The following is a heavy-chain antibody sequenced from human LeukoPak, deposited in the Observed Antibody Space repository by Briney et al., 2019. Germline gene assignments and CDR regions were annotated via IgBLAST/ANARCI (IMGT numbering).Heavy chain of an antibody. CDR2: ISAYNGNT. J-gene: IGHJ3*02. CDR3: ARGLRVYSSSSRAFDI. CDR1: GYTFAGYN. Sequence: ASVKVSCKASGYTFAGYNIHWVRQAPGQGLEWMGWISAYNGNTNYAQKLQGRVTMTTDTSTSTAYMELRSLRSDDTAVYYCARGLRVYSSSSRAFDIWGQGTMVTVSS. D-gene: IGHD6-6*01. V-gene: IGHV1-18*04.